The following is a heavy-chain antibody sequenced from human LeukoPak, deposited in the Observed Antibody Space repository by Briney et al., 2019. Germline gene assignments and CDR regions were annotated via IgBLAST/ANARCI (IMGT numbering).Heavy chain of an antibody. Sequence: SQTLSLTCTVSGGSISSGSYYWSWIRQPAGKGLEWIGRIYTSGSTNYNPSLKSRVTISVNTSKTQFSLKLSSVTAADTAVYYCARLWGGYVGYWGQGTLVTVSS. CDR3: ARLWGGYVGY. CDR2: IYTSGST. CDR1: GGSISSGSYY. V-gene: IGHV4-61*02. J-gene: IGHJ4*02. D-gene: IGHD5-12*01.